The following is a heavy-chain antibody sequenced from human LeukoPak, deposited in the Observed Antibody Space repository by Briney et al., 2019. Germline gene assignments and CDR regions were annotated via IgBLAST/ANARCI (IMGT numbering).Heavy chain of an antibody. V-gene: IGHV4-39*07. D-gene: IGHD5-18*01. J-gene: IGHJ4*02. CDR1: GGSISSSSYY. Sequence: SETLSLTCTVSGGSISSSSYYWGWIRQPPGKGLEWIGSIYHSGSTYYNPSLKSRVTISVDTSKNQFSLKLSSVTAADTAVYYCARVDTAMATVDYWGQGTLVTVSS. CDR2: IYHSGST. CDR3: ARVDTAMATVDY.